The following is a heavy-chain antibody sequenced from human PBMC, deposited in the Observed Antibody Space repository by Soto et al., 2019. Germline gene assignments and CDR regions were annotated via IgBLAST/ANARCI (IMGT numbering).Heavy chain of an antibody. Sequence: PGGSLRLCCAASGFTFSGYAMSWVRQAPGKGLEWVSAISGSGGSTYYADSVKGRFTISRDNSKNTLYLQMNSLRAEDTAVYYCAKRESNSGWYFDYWGQGTLVTVSS. J-gene: IGHJ4*02. CDR2: ISGSGGST. V-gene: IGHV3-23*01. CDR3: AKRESNSGWYFDY. D-gene: IGHD6-19*01. CDR1: GFTFSGYA.